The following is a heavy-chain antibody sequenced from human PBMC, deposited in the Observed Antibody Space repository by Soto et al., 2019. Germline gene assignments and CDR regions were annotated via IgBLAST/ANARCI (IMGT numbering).Heavy chain of an antibody. V-gene: IGHV4-4*02. Sequence: SETLSLTCAVYGVSISSNNWWSWVRQPPGKGLEWIGEIYHSGGTNYNPSLKSRVTISVDKSKNQFSLRLTSVTAADTAVYYCARGADDFWSRYTVLKAPMDVWGQGTTVTVSS. J-gene: IGHJ6*02. CDR2: IYHSGGT. CDR3: ARGADDFWSRYTVLKAPMDV. CDR1: GVSISSNNW. D-gene: IGHD3-3*01.